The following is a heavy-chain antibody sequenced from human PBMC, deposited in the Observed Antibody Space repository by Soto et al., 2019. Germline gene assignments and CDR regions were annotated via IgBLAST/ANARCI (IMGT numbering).Heavy chain of an antibody. CDR2: IIPFFGTA. Sequence: VKVSCKTSGGTFSTFGISWVRQAPGQGLEWMGGIIPFFGTAGYSQKFEDRITITADESTNTVYMDLRSLTSEDTAIYYCARTAPMDAGDKYYYDFWGQGALVTVSS. CDR1: GGTFSTFG. J-gene: IGHJ4*02. CDR3: ARTAPMDAGDKYYYDF. V-gene: IGHV1-69*13. D-gene: IGHD3-16*01.